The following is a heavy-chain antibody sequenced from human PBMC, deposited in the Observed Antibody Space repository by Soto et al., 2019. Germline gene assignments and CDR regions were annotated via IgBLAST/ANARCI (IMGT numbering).Heavy chain of an antibody. Sequence: SLKISCKGSGYSFTSYWISWVRQMPGKGLEWMGRIDPSDSYTNYSPSFQGHVTISADKSISTAYLQWSSLKASDTAMYYCARVPPYGDYYYYGMDVWGQGTTVTVSS. CDR3: ARVPPYGDYYYYGMDV. CDR1: GYSFTSYW. J-gene: IGHJ6*02. CDR2: IDPSDSYT. D-gene: IGHD4-17*01. V-gene: IGHV5-10-1*01.